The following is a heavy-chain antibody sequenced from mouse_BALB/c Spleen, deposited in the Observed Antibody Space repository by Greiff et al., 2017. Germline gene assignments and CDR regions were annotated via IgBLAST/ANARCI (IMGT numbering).Heavy chain of an antibody. CDR3: ARHGNYEGYYAMDY. CDR1: GFTFSSYT. CDR2: ISNGGGST. D-gene: IGHD2-1*01. Sequence: EVKLMESGGGLVQPGGSRKLSCAASGFTFSSYTMSWVRQTPEKRLEWVAYISNGGGSTYYPDTVKGRFTISRDNAKNTLYLQMSSLKSEDTAMYYCARHGNYEGYYAMDYWGQGTSVTVSS. J-gene: IGHJ4*01. V-gene: IGHV5-12-2*01.